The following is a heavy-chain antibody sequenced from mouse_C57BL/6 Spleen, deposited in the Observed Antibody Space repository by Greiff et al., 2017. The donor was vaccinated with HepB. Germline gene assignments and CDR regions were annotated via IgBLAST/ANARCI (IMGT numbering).Heavy chain of an antibody. D-gene: IGHD3-2*02. Sequence: EVHLVESGPGLVKPSQSLSLTCSVTGYSITSGYYWNWIRQFPGNKLEWMGYISYDGSNNYNPSLKNRISITRDTSKNQFFLKLNSVTTEDTATYYCARTAQTYYFDYWGQGTTLTVSS. CDR2: ISYDGSN. CDR1: GYSITSGYY. V-gene: IGHV3-6*01. J-gene: IGHJ2*01. CDR3: ARTAQTYYFDY.